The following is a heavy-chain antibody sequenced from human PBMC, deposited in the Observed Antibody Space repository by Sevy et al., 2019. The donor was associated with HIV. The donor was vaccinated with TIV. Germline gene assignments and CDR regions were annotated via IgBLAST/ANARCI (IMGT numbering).Heavy chain of an antibody. CDR1: GFTFSNAW. Sequence: GGSLRLSCAASGFTFSNAWMSWVRQAPGKGLEWVGRIKSKTDGGTTDYAAPVKGRFTISRDDSNNTLYLQMNSLKTEDTDVYYCTKAGHYDSRSYYYDWYFDLWGRGTLVTVSS. CDR3: TKAGHYDSRSYYYDWYFDL. V-gene: IGHV3-15*01. CDR2: IKSKTDGGTT. D-gene: IGHD3-22*01. J-gene: IGHJ2*01.